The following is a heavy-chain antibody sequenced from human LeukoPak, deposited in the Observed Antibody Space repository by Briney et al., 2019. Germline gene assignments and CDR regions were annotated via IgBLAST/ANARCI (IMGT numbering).Heavy chain of an antibody. J-gene: IGHJ6*03. CDR3: ARVPLNYYYYMDV. CDR1: GFIFSNYW. Sequence: PGGSLRLSCAASGFIFSNYWMSWVRQAPGKWLEWVANIKQDGSEKFYVDSVKGRFTISRDNAKNSLYLQMNSLRAEDTAVYNCARVPLNYYYYMDVWGKGTTVTVSS. V-gene: IGHV3-7*01. CDR2: IKQDGSEK.